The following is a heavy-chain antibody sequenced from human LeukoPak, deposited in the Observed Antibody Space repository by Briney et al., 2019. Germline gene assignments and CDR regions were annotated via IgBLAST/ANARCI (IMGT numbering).Heavy chain of an antibody. CDR1: GFIFTSYH. D-gene: IGHD5/OR15-5a*01. CDR3: ARGVSHQVSGWHFDL. Sequence: GGSLRLSCAASGFIFTSYHINWVRQAPGKGLEWVAYISNNINTIHYADSVKGRFTISRDNAKNSVHLQMNSLRAEDTAVYYCARGVSHQVSGWHFDLWGRGTLVTVSS. CDR2: ISNNINTI. J-gene: IGHJ2*01. V-gene: IGHV3-48*01.